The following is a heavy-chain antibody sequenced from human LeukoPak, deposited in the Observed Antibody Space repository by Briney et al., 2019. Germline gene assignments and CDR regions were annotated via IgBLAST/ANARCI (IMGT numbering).Heavy chain of an antibody. CDR2: IYYSGSA. D-gene: IGHD5-18*01. V-gene: IGHV4-39*01. CDR3: ARQVVYTAMVDDAFDV. Sequence: SETLSLTCRVSGGSISSSSFYWGWIRRHPGKGLEWSGSIYYSGSAYYNPSLKSRVTVSVDTSKNQFSLKVSSVTAADTAVYYCARQVVYTAMVDDAFDVWGQGTMVTVSS. J-gene: IGHJ3*01. CDR1: GGSISSSSFY.